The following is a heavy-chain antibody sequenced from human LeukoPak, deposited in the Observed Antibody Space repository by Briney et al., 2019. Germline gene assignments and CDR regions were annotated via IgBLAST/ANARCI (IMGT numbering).Heavy chain of an antibody. J-gene: IGHJ4*02. CDR3: AKSPRIVGAIPNDY. Sequence: GGSLRLSCAASGFTFSSYAMSWVRQAPGEALEWVSAISGSGGSTYYAESVKGRFTISRGNSKNTLYLQMNSLRAEDTAVYYCAKSPRIVGAIPNDYWGQGTLVTVSS. D-gene: IGHD1-26*01. V-gene: IGHV3-23*01. CDR2: ISGSGGST. CDR1: GFTFSSYA.